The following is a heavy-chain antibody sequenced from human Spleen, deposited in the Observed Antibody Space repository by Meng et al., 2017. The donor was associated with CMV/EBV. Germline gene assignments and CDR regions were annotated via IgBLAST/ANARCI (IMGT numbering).Heavy chain of an antibody. CDR2: INQDGSEK. D-gene: IGHD1-26*01. V-gene: IGHV3-7*01. CDR1: GFTFSTYW. CDR3: ARSPSYSGSYSPDKYFDY. Sequence: GESLKISCAASGFTFSTYWMSWVRQAPGKGLEWVANINQDGSEKYYVDSVKGRFTISRDNAKNSLYLQMNSLRAEDTAVYYCARSPSYSGSYSPDKYFDYWGQGTLVTVSS. J-gene: IGHJ4*02.